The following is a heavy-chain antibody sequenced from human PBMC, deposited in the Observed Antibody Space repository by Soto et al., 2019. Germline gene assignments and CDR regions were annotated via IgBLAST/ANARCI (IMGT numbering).Heavy chain of an antibody. V-gene: IGHV4-31*03. D-gene: IGHD2-15*01. CDR2: IYYSGST. Sequence: QVQLQESGPGLVKPSQTLSLTCTVSGGSISSGGYYWSWIRQHPGKGLEWIGYIYYSGSTYYNPSLKSRVTISVDTSKNQFSRKLSSVTAADTAVYYCARDRGYCSGGSCYGEYYYYYGMDVWGQGTTVTVSS. CDR3: ARDRGYCSGGSCYGEYYYYYGMDV. CDR1: GGSISSGGYY. J-gene: IGHJ6*02.